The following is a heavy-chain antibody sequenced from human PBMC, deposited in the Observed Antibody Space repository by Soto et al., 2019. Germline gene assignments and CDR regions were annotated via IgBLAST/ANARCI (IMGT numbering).Heavy chain of an antibody. D-gene: IGHD3-22*01. Sequence: GSLRLSCAASGFTFSSYSMNWVRQAPGKGLEWVSYISSSSSTIYYADSVKGRFTISRDNAKNSLYLQMNSLRDEDTAVYYCARGVIGGSGYYYGFSKFKTAEYFQHWGQGTLVTVSS. CDR3: ARGVIGGSGYYYGFSKFKTAEYFQH. J-gene: IGHJ1*01. V-gene: IGHV3-48*02. CDR1: GFTFSSYS. CDR2: ISSSSSTI.